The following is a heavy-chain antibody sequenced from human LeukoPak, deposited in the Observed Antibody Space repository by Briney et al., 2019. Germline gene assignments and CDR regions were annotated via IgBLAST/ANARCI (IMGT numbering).Heavy chain of an antibody. J-gene: IGHJ4*02. CDR3: AKGDYYDSSGYSY. V-gene: IGHV3-23*01. D-gene: IGHD3-22*01. CDR2: ISGSGGST. Sequence: GGSLRLSCAASGFTFSSYAVSWVRQAPGKGLEWVSAISGSGGSTYYADSVKGRFTISRDNSKNTLYLQMNSLRAEDTAVYYCAKGDYYDSSGYSYWGQGTLVTVSS. CDR1: GFTFSSYA.